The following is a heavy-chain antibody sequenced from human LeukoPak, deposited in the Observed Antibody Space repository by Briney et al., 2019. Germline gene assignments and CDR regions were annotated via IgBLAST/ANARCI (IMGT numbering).Heavy chain of an antibody. CDR3: ARNYYFDSSGETNFDY. J-gene: IGHJ4*02. Sequence: IYYADSVKGRFTISRHNAKNTLYLQMKSLRVEDTAVYYCARNYYFDSSGETNFDYWGQGTLVTVSS. CDR2: I. V-gene: IGHV3-21*01. D-gene: IGHD3-22*01.